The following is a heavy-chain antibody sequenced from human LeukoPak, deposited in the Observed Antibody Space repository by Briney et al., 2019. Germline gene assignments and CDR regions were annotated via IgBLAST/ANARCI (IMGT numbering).Heavy chain of an antibody. CDR1: GGTFSSYA. Sequence: SVTVSCKASGGTFSSYAISWVRQAPGQGLEWMGGIIPIFGTANYAQKFQGRVTITADESTGTAYMELSSLRSEDTAVYYCARRPPYYSLEHYGMDVWGKGTTVTVSS. CDR2: IIPIFGTA. D-gene: IGHD3-16*01. V-gene: IGHV1-69*13. J-gene: IGHJ6*04. CDR3: ARRPPYYSLEHYGMDV.